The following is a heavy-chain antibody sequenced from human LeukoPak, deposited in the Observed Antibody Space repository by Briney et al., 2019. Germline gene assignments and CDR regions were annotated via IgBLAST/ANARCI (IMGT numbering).Heavy chain of an antibody. V-gene: IGHV3-33*01. Sequence: GRSLRLSCAASGFTFSSYGMHWVRQAPGKGLEWVAVIWYDGSNKYYADSVKGRFTISRDNSKNTLYLQMNSLRAEDTAVYYCARDDCTNGVCYYFDYWGQGTLVTVSS. J-gene: IGHJ4*02. D-gene: IGHD2-8*01. CDR3: ARDDCTNGVCYYFDY. CDR1: GFTFSSYG. CDR2: IWYDGSNK.